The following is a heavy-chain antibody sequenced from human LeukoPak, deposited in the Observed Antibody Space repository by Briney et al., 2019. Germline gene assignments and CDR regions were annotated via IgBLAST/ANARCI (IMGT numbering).Heavy chain of an antibody. J-gene: IGHJ3*02. CDR3: AKNHDSNTYHTDDAFDI. V-gene: IGHV3-23*01. CDR2: ISVSGFST. CDR1: GFTFSTYA. Sequence: PGGSLRLSCAASGFTFSTYAMNWVRQAPGKGLGWVSVISVSGFSTYYADSVKGRFTISRDMSKSTLYLQMNSLRAEDTAIYYCAKNHDSNTYHTDDAFDIWGQGTMVTVSS. D-gene: IGHD2/OR15-2a*01.